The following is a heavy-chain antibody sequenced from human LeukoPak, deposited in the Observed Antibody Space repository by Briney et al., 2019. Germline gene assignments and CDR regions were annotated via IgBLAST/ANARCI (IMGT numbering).Heavy chain of an antibody. CDR1: GFTFSNYW. CDR3: ARTTKYYDFWSGYYFDY. J-gene: IGHJ4*02. V-gene: IGHV3-53*01. Sequence: GGSLRLSCAASGFTFSNYWMSWVRQAPGKGLEWVSVIYSDGTTYYADSVKGRFTISRDNSKNTLYLQMNSLRAEDTAVYYCARTTKYYDFWSGYYFDYWGQGTLVTVSS. D-gene: IGHD3-3*01. CDR2: IYSDGTT.